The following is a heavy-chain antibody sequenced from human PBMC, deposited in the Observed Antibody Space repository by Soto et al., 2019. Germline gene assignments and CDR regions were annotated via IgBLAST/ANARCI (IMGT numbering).Heavy chain of an antibody. CDR1: GFTFRSYA. CDR2: IWHDGSKK. V-gene: IGHV3-33*08. Sequence: PCGSLGISCAASGFTFRSYAMHGVRKAPGKGLEWVAVIWHDGSKKYYADSVKGRFTISRDNSKNTLYLHMSSLRVEDTAVYYCTRDSPEPDYNSGWYMGYWGQGTLVTVSS. CDR3: TRDSPEPDYNSGWYMGY. D-gene: IGHD6-19*01. J-gene: IGHJ4*02.